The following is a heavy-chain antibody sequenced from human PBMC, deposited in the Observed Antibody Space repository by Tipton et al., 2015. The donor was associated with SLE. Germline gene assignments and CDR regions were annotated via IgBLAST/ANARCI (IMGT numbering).Heavy chain of an antibody. D-gene: IGHD5-18*01. V-gene: IGHV3-74*01. CDR1: GFNFRRNW. Sequence: LSLTCAASGFNFRRNWMHWVRQVPGKGLVWVSRMNSDGSNIFYSDSVKGRFTISRDNAKNTVYLQMNSLRAEDTAVYYCVREGDTAFDYWGLGTLVTVSS. CDR3: VREGDTAFDY. CDR2: MNSDGSNI. J-gene: IGHJ4*02.